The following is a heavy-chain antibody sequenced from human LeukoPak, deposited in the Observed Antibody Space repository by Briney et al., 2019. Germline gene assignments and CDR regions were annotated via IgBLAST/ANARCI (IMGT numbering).Heavy chain of an antibody. D-gene: IGHD2-15*01. J-gene: IGHJ6*03. CDR1: GYTFTSYD. CDR2: MNPNSGNT. Sequence: ASVKVSCKASGYTFTSYDINWVRQATGQGLEWMGWMNPNSGNTGYAQKFQGRVTMTRNTSISTAYMELSSLRSDDTAVYYCARDPAYCSGGSCSPHYYMDVWGKGTTVTVSS. CDR3: ARDPAYCSGGSCSPHYYMDV. V-gene: IGHV1-8*02.